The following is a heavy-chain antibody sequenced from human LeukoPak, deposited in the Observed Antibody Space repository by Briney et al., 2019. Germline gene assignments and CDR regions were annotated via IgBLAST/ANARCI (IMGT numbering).Heavy chain of an antibody. CDR2: ISSSGSII. D-gene: IGHD5-18*01. V-gene: IGHV3-11*01. CDR3: ARDKLADTAMVYLDY. Sequence: PGGSLRPSCAASGFTFSDYYMTWIRQAPGKGLEWVSYISSSGSIIYYADSVKGRFTISRDNAKNSLYLQMNSLRAEDTAVYYCARDKLADTAMVYLDYWGQGTLVTVSS. CDR1: GFTFSDYY. J-gene: IGHJ4*02.